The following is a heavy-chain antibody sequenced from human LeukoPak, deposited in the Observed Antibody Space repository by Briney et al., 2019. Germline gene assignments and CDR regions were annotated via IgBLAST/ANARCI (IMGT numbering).Heavy chain of an antibody. CDR3: ARDCGAGSCSLPFDY. D-gene: IGHD2-15*01. CDR2: ISAYNGNT. Sequence: GASVKVSCKASGYTFSNYGISWVRQAPGQGLEWMGWISAYNGNTNYAQKLQGRVTMTTDTSTSTAYMELRSLRSDDTAVYYCARDCGAGSCSLPFDYWGQGTLVTVSS. J-gene: IGHJ4*02. CDR1: GYTFSNYG. V-gene: IGHV1-18*01.